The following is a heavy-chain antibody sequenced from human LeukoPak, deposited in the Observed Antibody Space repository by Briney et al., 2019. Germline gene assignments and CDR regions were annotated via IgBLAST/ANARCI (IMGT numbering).Heavy chain of an antibody. V-gene: IGHV4-38-2*02. D-gene: IGHD1-26*01. Sequence: KPSETLSLTCTVSGYSISSGYYWGWIRQPPGKGLEWIGSIYHSGSTYYNPSLKSRVTMSVDTSKNQFSLKLSSVTAAVTAVYYCARGGSYHHDAFDIWGQGTMVTVSS. CDR3: ARGGSYHHDAFDI. CDR2: IYHSGST. CDR1: GYSISSGYY. J-gene: IGHJ3*02.